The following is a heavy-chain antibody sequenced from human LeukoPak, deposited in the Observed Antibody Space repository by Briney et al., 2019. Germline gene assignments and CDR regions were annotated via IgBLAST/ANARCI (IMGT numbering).Heavy chain of an antibody. CDR2: IIPIFGTA. CDR1: GGTFSSYA. CDR3: ARQGPYGSGISPLDY. V-gene: IGHV1-69*05. J-gene: IGHJ4*02. D-gene: IGHD3-10*01. Sequence: SVEVSCKASGGTFSSYAISWVRQAPGQGLEWMGRIIPIFGTANYAQKFQGRVTITTDESTSTAYMELSSLRSEDTAVYCCARQGPYGSGISPLDYWGQGTLVTVSS.